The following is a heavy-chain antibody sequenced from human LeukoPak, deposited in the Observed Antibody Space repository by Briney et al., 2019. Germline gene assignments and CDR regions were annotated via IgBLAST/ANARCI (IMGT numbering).Heavy chain of an antibody. V-gene: IGHV3-30*04. CDR3: ARDSPRVVTAIYDY. CDR1: GFTFSSYA. J-gene: IGHJ4*02. CDR2: ISYDGSNK. D-gene: IGHD2-21*02. Sequence: TGGSLRLSCAASGFTFSSYAMHWVRQAPGKGLEWVAVISYDGSNKYYADSVKGRFTISRDNSKNTLYLQMNSLRAEDTAVYYCARDSPRVVTAIYDYWGQGTLVTVSS.